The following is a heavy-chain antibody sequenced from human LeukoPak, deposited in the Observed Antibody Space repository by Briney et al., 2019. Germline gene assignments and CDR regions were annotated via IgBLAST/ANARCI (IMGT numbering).Heavy chain of an antibody. J-gene: IGHJ4*02. Sequence: SETLSLTCTVSGGSISTYYWSWIRQPPGKGLEWIGYIYYSGSTNYNPSLKSRVTISVDTSKNQFSLKLSSVTAADTAVYYCARDPDYYDSSGYSYWGQGTLVAVSS. CDR3: ARDPDYYDSSGYSY. CDR2: IYYSGST. CDR1: GGSISTYY. V-gene: IGHV4-59*12. D-gene: IGHD3-22*01.